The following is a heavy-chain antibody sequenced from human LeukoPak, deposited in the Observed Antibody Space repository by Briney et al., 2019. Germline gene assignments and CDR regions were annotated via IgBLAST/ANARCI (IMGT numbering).Heavy chain of an antibody. CDR2: ISAYNGNT. Sequence: ASVKVSCKASGYTFTSYGISWVRQAPGQGLEWMGWISAYNGNTNYAQKLQGRVTMTRDTSTSTVYMELSSLRSEDTAVYYCARPQHPSDAFDIWGQGTMVTVSS. V-gene: IGHV1-18*01. CDR3: ARPQHPSDAFDI. CDR1: GYTFTSYG. J-gene: IGHJ3*02.